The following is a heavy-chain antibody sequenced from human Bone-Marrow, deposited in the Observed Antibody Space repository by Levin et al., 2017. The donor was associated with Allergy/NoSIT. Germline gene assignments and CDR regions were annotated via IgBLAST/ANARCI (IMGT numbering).Heavy chain of an antibody. CDR2: ISSSGSTI. Sequence: LSLTCAASGFTFSDYYMSWIRQAPGKGLEWVSYISSSGSTIYYADSVKGRFTISRDNAKNSLYLQMNSLRAEDTAVYYCARDNNPVGGYCSSTSCYGGWFDPWGQGTLVTVSS. CDR1: GFTFSDYY. D-gene: IGHD2-2*01. V-gene: IGHV3-11*01. CDR3: ARDNNPVGGYCSSTSCYGGWFDP. J-gene: IGHJ5*02.